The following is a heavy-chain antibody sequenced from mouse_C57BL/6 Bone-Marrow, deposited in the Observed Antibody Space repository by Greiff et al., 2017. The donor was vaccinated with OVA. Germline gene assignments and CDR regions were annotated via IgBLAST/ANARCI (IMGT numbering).Heavy chain of an antibody. D-gene: IGHD1-1*01. CDR1: GYTFTSYW. V-gene: IGHV1-55*01. Sequence: QVQLQQPGAELVKPGASVKMSCKASGYTFTSYWITWVKQRPGQGLEWIGDIYPGSGSTNYNEKFKSKATLTVDTSSSTAYMQLSSLTSEDSAVYYCARRGSTVVGGFAYWGQGTLVTVSA. CDR3: ARRGSTVVGGFAY. J-gene: IGHJ3*01. CDR2: IYPGSGST.